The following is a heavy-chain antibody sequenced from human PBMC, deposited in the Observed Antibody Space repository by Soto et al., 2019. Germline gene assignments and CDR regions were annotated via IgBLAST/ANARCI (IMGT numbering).Heavy chain of an antibody. D-gene: IGHD1-26*01. CDR1: GDSVSSSSYY. CDR3: AGRRAGDYYFDY. Sequence: KAXATLSLTCTVSGDSVSSSSYYWGWIRQPPGKGLEWIGTIYYTGTTSYSPSLKRRVTISVDTSKTQFSLKLSSVTATDTAVYYCAGRRAGDYYFDYWGQGTLVTVSS. CDR2: IYYTGTT. J-gene: IGHJ4*02. V-gene: IGHV4-39*01.